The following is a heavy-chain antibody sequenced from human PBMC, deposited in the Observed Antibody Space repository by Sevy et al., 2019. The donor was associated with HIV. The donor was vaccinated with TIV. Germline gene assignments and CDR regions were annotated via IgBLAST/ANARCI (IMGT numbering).Heavy chain of an antibody. J-gene: IGHJ5*02. CDR2: ISSSGTTI. CDR1: GFTFSSYD. Sequence: GGSLRISCAASGFTFSSYDMTWVRQAPGKGLEWVSSISSSGTTIYYGDSVEGRFTISRDNPKNSLYLQMNSLRAEDMAVYYCARKGGAYDIGFDPWGQGTLVTVSS. CDR3: ARKGGAYDIGFDP. V-gene: IGHV3-48*03. D-gene: IGHD3-22*01.